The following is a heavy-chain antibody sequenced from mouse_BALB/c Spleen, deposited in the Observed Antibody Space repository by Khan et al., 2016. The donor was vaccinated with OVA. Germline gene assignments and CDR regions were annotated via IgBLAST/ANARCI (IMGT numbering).Heavy chain of an antibody. CDR1: GYSITSDYA. Sequence: EVKLEVSGPGLVKPSQSLSLTCTVTGYSITSDYAWNWLRQFPENKLEWMGFLSYSGTTNYTPSIKSRISITRDTTKNQFFLQLNLVTLEDTASFYCTRVYGGDFDYWGQGTTLTVSA. D-gene: IGHD1-1*01. V-gene: IGHV3-2*02. J-gene: IGHJ2*01. CDR2: LSYSGTT. CDR3: TRVYGGDFDY.